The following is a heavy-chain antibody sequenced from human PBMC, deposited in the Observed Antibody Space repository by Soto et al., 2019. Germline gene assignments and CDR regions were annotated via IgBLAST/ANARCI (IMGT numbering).Heavy chain of an antibody. CDR1: GGSISSYY. CDR2: IYYSGST. CDR3: ARLYTGYEAFDY. D-gene: IGHD5-12*01. V-gene: IGHV4-59*08. J-gene: IGHJ4*02. Sequence: PSETLSLTCTVSGGSISSYYWSWIRQPPGKGLEWIGYIYYSGSTNYNPSLKSRVTISVDTSKNQFFLDVDSVTAADTAVYYCARLYTGYEAFDYWGQGTLVTVSS.